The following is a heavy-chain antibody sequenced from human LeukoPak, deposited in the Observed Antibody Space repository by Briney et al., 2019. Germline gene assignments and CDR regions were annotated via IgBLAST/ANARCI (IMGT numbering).Heavy chain of an antibody. CDR3: ARGSWDNGNWFDP. J-gene: IGHJ5*02. Sequence: SETLPLTCTVSGGSISSYYWSWIRQPPGKGLEWIGYIYYSGSTNYNPSLKSRVTISVDTSKNQFSLKLSSVTAADTAVYYCARGSWDNGNWFDPWGQGTLVTVSS. CDR2: IYYSGST. D-gene: IGHD1/OR15-1a*01. CDR1: GGSISSYY. V-gene: IGHV4-59*01.